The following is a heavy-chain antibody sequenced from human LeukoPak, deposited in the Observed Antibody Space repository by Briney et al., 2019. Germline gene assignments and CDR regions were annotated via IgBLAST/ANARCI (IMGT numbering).Heavy chain of an antibody. D-gene: IGHD1-26*01. CDR3: ARDRGELHLDY. CDR2: ISAYNGNT. J-gene: IGHJ4*02. Sequence: ASVKVSCRASGYTFTGYYMSWVRQAPGQGLEWMGWISAYNGNTNYAQKLQGRVTMTTDTSTSTAYMELRSLRSDDTAVYYCARDRGELHLDYWGQGTLVTVSS. CDR1: GYTFTGYY. V-gene: IGHV1-18*01.